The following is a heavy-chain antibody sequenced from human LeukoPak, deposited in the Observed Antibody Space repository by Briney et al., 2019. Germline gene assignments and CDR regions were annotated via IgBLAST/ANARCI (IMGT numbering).Heavy chain of an antibody. D-gene: IGHD6-19*01. J-gene: IGHJ4*02. CDR1: GFTFGTYV. Sequence: GGSLRLSCVASGFTFGTYVLHWVRQAPGKGLEWVAVMSSGGDIKIYGDSVKGRFTISRDNSKSTLYLQMDSLGDGDTAVYYCARDPVAGVPDYFDYWGQGTLVTVSS. V-gene: IGHV3-30-3*01. CDR2: MSSGGDIK. CDR3: ARDPVAGVPDYFDY.